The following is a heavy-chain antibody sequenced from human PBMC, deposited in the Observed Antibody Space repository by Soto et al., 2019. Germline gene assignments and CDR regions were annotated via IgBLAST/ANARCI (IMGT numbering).Heavy chain of an antibody. V-gene: IGHV3-11*01. Sequence: GGSLRLSCAASGFTFSDYYMAWIRQAPGKGLEWVSHISSSGTTIYYADSVKGRFTISRDNAKNSLYLQMNSLRAEDTAVYYCARDKGSSGWNYWGQGTLVTVSS. CDR1: GFTFSDYY. D-gene: IGHD6-19*01. CDR2: ISSSGTTI. J-gene: IGHJ4*02. CDR3: ARDKGSSGWNY.